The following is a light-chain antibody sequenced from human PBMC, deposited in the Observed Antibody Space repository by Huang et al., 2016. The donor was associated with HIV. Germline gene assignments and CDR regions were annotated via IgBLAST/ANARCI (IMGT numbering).Light chain of an antibody. J-gene: IGKJ1*01. CDR1: PSFSYSSNTKNY. Sequence: DIVVTQSPASLALSLGQRATINCTASPSFSYSSNTKNYLNWYQVQPGQPPKLLIYWASTRESGVHDRVSGSGSGTDFTLTISSLQAEDVAVYYCHQYYSIPQTFGQGTKVEV. CDR2: WAS. V-gene: IGKV4-1*01. CDR3: HQYYSIPQT.